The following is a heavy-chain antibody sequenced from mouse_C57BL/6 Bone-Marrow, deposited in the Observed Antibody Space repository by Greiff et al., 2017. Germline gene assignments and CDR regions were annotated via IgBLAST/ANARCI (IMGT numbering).Heavy chain of an antibody. Sequence: QVQLQQPGAELVMPGASVKLSCKASGYTFTSYWMHWVKQRPGQGLEWIGEIDPSDSYTNYNQKFKGKSTLTVDKSSSTAYMQLSSLTSADSAVSYCSRRGVTTPLAYWGQGTLVTVSA. CDR2: IDPSDSYT. J-gene: IGHJ3*01. D-gene: IGHD2-2*01. CDR1: GYTFTSYW. CDR3: SRRGVTTPLAY. V-gene: IGHV1-69*01.